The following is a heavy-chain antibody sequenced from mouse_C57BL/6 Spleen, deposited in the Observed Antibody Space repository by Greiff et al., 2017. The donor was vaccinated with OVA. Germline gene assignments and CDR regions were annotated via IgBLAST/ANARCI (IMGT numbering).Heavy chain of an antibody. CDR2: IDPSDSYT. CDR3: ARGEALKYFDV. J-gene: IGHJ1*03. V-gene: IGHV1-50*01. CDR1: GYTFTSYW. Sequence: VQLQQPGAELVKPGASVKLSCKASGYTFTSYWMQWVKQRPGQGLEWIGEIDPSDSYTNYNQKFKGKATLTVDTSSSTAYMQLSSLTSEDSAVYYCARGEALKYFDVWGTGTTVTVSS.